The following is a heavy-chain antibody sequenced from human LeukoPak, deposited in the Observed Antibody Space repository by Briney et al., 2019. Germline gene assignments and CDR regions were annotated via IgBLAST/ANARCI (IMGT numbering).Heavy chain of an antibody. CDR2: ISGDGGST. CDR3: AKDMTPSYDSSGHYFDY. V-gene: IGHV3-43*02. J-gene: IGHJ4*02. CDR1: GFTFDDYA. Sequence: PGGSLRLSCAASGFTFDDYAMHWVRQAPGKGLEWVSLISGDGGSTYYADSVKGRFTISRDNSKNSLYLQMNSLRTEDTAVYYCAKDMTPSYDSSGHYFDYWGQGTLVTVSS. D-gene: IGHD3-22*01.